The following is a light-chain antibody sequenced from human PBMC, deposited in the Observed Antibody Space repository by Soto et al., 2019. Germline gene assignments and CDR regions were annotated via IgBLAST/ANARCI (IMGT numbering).Light chain of an antibody. CDR1: SSDVGGYNY. V-gene: IGLV2-14*01. Sequence: QSALTQPASVSGSPGQSITISCTGTSSDVGGYNYVSWYQQHPGKAPKLMIYDVSNRPSGVSNRFSGSESGNTASLTISGLQAEDEADYYCISYTSSSTLAFGGGTKVTVL. J-gene: IGLJ2*01. CDR2: DVS. CDR3: ISYTSSSTLA.